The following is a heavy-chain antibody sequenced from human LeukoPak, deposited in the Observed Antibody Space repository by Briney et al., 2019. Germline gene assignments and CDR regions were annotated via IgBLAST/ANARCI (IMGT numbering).Heavy chain of an antibody. V-gene: IGHV3-21*01. Sequence: PGGSLRLSCAASGFTFSSYRMNWVRQAPGKGLELVSSISSRSSYIYYADSLKGRFTISRDNAKNSLYLNIHSLRAEDTAVYYCARDRADPDYGDYVFAYWGQGTLVTVSS. CDR3: ARDRADPDYGDYVFAY. D-gene: IGHD4-17*01. CDR1: GFTFSSYR. J-gene: IGHJ4*02. CDR2: ISSRSSYI.